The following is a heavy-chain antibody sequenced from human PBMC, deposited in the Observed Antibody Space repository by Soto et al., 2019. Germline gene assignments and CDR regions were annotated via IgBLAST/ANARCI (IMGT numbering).Heavy chain of an antibody. CDR1: RFTFSSYG. J-gene: IGHJ4*02. V-gene: IGHV3-30*18. D-gene: IGHD3-22*01. CDR2: ISNDGSNK. CDR3: AKGTRWDTYYYDSSARYYFDY. Sequence: QVQLVESGGGVVQPGRSLRLSCAASRFTFSSYGMHWVRQAPGKGLEWGAVISNDGSNKYYADSVKGRFTISRDNSKNTLYLQMNSLRAEDTAMYYCAKGTRWDTYYYDSSARYYFDYWGQGTLVTVFS.